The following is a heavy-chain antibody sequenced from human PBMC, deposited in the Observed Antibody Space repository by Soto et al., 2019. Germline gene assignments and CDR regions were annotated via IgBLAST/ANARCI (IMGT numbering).Heavy chain of an antibody. V-gene: IGHV3-33*01. CDR1: GFTFSSYG. D-gene: IGHD2-15*01. J-gene: IGHJ4*02. CDR3: ARVGRYGSGGSFYPSGYFDY. Sequence: QVQLVEYGGGVVQPGRSPRLSCAASGFTFSSYGMHWVRQAPGKGLEWVAVIWYDGSNKYYADSVKGRFTISRDNSKNTLYLQMNSLRAEDTAVYYCARVGRYGSGGSFYPSGYFDYWGQGTLVTVSS. CDR2: IWYDGSNK.